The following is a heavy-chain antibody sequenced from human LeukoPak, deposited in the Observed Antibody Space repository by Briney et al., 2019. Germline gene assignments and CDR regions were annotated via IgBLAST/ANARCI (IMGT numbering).Heavy chain of an antibody. D-gene: IGHD2-2*02. CDR2: INPNSGDT. Sequence: RVASVKVSCKASGYTFSGHYMHWVRQAPGQGLEWMGWINPNSGDTEYLQKFQDRVTMTWDMSISTAYMELSRLRSDDTAVYYCARDTARSPIVIVPPAKPNYYFDYWGQGTLVTVSS. CDR1: GYTFSGHY. CDR3: ARDTARSPIVIVPPAKPNYYFDY. V-gene: IGHV1-2*02. J-gene: IGHJ4*02.